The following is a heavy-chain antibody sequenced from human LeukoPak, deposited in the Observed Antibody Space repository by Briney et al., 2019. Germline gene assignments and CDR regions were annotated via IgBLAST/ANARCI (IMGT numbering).Heavy chain of an antibody. CDR3: SREIGAFCPFGY. V-gene: IGHV4-4*02. D-gene: IGHD3-16*01. CDR2: ISLAGQT. Sequence: SGTLSLTCGVSGGSISGTNWWSWVRQPPGQGLEWIGEISLAGQTNYNPSLNGRVTMSLDKSSNQLSLNLPSVTAADTATYYCSREIGAFCPFGYWGQGTLVIVSS. J-gene: IGHJ4*02. CDR1: GGSISGTNW.